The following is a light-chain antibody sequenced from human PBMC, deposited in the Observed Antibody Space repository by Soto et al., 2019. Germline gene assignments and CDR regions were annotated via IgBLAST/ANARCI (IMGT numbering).Light chain of an antibody. J-gene: IGLJ3*02. V-gene: IGLV2-11*01. CDR2: DVN. CDR1: NSDIGGYNY. CDR3: CSYAGRYNFWL. Sequence: QSALTQPRSVSGSPGQAVTISCTGTNSDIGGYNYVSWYQQHPGKAPKVMIDDVNKRPSGVHDRFAASKSGNTASLTSSGLQAKDEDDYYCCSYAGRYNFWLFVEGTKLTVI.